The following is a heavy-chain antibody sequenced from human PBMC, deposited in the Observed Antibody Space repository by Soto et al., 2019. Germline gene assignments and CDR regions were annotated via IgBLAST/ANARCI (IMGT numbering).Heavy chain of an antibody. V-gene: IGHV3-30*18. J-gene: IGHJ4*02. Sequence: QVQLVESGGGVVQPGRSLRLSCAASGFTFSSYGMHWVRQAPGKGLEWVAVISYDGSNKYYADSVKGRFTISRDNSKNTLYLQRNSLRVDDTAVYYCSKETYSGPLDYWGQGTLVTVSS. CDR3: SKETYSGPLDY. CDR2: ISYDGSNK. D-gene: IGHD2-15*01. CDR1: GFTFSSYG.